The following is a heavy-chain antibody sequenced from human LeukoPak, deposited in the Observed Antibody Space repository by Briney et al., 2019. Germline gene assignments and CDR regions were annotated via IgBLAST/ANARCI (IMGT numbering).Heavy chain of an antibody. CDR1: GFTFDDYA. CDR2: ISWDGGST. D-gene: IGHD3-16*01. J-gene: IGHJ6*03. CDR3: ATLGGETGTEVGYYYMDV. V-gene: IGHV3-43D*03. Sequence: GGPLRLSCAASGFTFDDYAMHWVRHAPGKGLEWVSLISWDGGSTYYADSVKGRFTISRDNSKNSLYLQMNSLRAEDTALYYCATLGGETGTEVGYYYMDVWGKGTTVTVSS.